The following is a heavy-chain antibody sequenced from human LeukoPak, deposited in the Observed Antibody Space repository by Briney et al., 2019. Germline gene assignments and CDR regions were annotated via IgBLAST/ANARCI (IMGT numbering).Heavy chain of an antibody. J-gene: IGHJ6*03. CDR1: GASISSDTYF. CDR2: ISSTGRT. CDR3: ARAPNYGSGSYYRPSYYYYYMDV. V-gene: IGHV4-61*02. D-gene: IGHD3-10*01. Sequence: SETLSLTCSVSGASISSDTYFWSWIRQPAGKGLEWIGRISSTGRTDYNPSLTSRVTISVDTSKNQFSLKLSSVTAADTAVYYCARAPNYGSGSYYRPSYYYYYMDVWGKGTTVTVSS.